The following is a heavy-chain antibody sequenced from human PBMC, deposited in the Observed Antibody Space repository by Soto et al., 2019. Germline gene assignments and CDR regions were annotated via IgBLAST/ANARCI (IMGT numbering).Heavy chain of an antibody. Sequence: SETLSITCALSGSSVRSYHVSWIRQAAGKGLEWIGRVQMSGTTNYNPSLKTRVTMSLDTSKNEVSLRMTSVTAADTAVYFCAKDRSTMRWFDPWGQGILVTVSS. J-gene: IGHJ5*02. CDR3: AKDRSTMRWFDP. V-gene: IGHV4-4*07. CDR2: VQMSGTT. D-gene: IGHD1-1*01. CDR1: GSSVRSYH.